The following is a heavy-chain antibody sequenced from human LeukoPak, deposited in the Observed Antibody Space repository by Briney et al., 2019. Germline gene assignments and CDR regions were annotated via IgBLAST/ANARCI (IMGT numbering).Heavy chain of an antibody. CDR3: ARATDSSGWYSPFHYYYMDV. D-gene: IGHD6-19*01. CDR1: GYSISSGYY. CDR2: IYHSGST. Sequence: SETLSLTCAVSGYSISSGYYWGWIRQPPGKGLEWIGSIYHSGSTYYNPSLKSRVTISVDTSKNQFSLKLSSVTAADTAVYYCARATDSSGWYSPFHYYYMDVWGKGTTVTVSS. V-gene: IGHV4-38-2*01. J-gene: IGHJ6*03.